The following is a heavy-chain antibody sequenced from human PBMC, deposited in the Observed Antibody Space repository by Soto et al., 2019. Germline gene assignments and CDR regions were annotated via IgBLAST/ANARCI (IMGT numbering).Heavy chain of an antibody. D-gene: IGHD5-12*01. Sequence: QVQLVESGGGVVQPGRSLRLSCAASGFTFSSYGMHWVRQAPGKGLEWVAVIWYDGSNKYYADSVKGRFTISRDNSKNTLYLQMNSLRAEDTAVYYCARDPTSIYSGYDWRLFYYFDYWGQGTLVTVSS. CDR2: IWYDGSNK. J-gene: IGHJ4*02. CDR3: ARDPTSIYSGYDWRLFYYFDY. CDR1: GFTFSSYG. V-gene: IGHV3-33*01.